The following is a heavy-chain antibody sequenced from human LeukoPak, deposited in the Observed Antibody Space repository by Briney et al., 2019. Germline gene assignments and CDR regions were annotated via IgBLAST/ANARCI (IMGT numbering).Heavy chain of an antibody. J-gene: IGHJ4*02. V-gene: IGHV1-46*02. CDR1: GHTFNNHF. Sequence: GASVTVSCKSSGHTFNNHFIHWVRQAPGQGLEWMGMINPRDGTTRTLQKFQGRVTMTRDTSTSTLYMGLSSLRSEGTATYFCARGADQEFDFWGQGTLVTVSS. CDR3: ARGADQEFDF. CDR2: INPRDGTT.